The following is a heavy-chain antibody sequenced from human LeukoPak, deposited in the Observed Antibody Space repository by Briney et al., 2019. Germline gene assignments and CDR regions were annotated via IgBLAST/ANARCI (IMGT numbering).Heavy chain of an antibody. CDR3: ARSGYDYYYYYGMDV. V-gene: IGHV3-21*01. J-gene: IGHJ6*02. D-gene: IGHD5-18*01. Sequence: GGSLRLSCAASGFTFSSYSMNSVRQAPGKGLEWVSSFSSSSSYIYYADSGKGRFTISSDNAKNSLYLQMNSLRAEETDVYYCARSGYDYYYYYGMDVWGQGTTVTVSS. CDR1: GFTFSSYS. CDR2: FSSSSSYI.